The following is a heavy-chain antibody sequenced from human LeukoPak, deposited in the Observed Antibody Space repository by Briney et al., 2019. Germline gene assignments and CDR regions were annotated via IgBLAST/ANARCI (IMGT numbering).Heavy chain of an antibody. J-gene: IGHJ4*02. Sequence: GGSLRLSCAASGFPFSGHWMSWVRQAPGKGLEWVANINQGGSDKYYVDSVKGRFTISRDNANNLLYLQMNRLRGEDTAVYYCTRDRSRAEDDWGQGTLVTVSS. D-gene: IGHD1-14*01. V-gene: IGHV3-7*01. CDR3: TRDRSRAEDD. CDR1: GFPFSGHW. CDR2: INQGGSDK.